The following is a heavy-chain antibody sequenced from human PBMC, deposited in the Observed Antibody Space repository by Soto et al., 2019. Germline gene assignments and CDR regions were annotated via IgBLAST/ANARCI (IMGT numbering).Heavy chain of an antibody. CDR2: IDNAGIGT. CDR1: GFAFSSLW. CDR3: VRLGGSNGIDY. J-gene: IGHJ4*02. D-gene: IGHD4-4*01. Sequence: EVRLVESGGGVVHPGASLGLSCEASGFAFSSLWMDWVRQAPGKRLVWVSRIDNAGIGTNYADSVRGRFTMSRDNVKDTLYLQMNSLRVDDTGVYFCVRLGGSNGIDYWGQGTLVTVSS. V-gene: IGHV3-74*01.